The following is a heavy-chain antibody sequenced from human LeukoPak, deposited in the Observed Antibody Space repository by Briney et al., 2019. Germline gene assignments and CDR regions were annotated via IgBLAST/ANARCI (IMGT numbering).Heavy chain of an antibody. D-gene: IGHD6-13*01. CDR2: ISGSSSYI. CDR1: GFTFSSYS. Sequence: GGSLRLSCAASGFTFSSYSMNWVRQAPGKGLEWVSSISGSSSYIYYADSMKGRFTISRDNAKNSLYLQMNSLRAEDTAVYYCASLGGKLVPFDYWGQGTLVTVSS. J-gene: IGHJ4*02. V-gene: IGHV3-21*01. CDR3: ASLGGKLVPFDY.